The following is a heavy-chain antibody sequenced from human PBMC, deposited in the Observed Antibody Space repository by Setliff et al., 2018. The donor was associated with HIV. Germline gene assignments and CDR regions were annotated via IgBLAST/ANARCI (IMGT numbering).Heavy chain of an antibody. J-gene: IGHJ5*02. CDR3: ARDLTSNSNCFEP. CDR1: GGSISTYY. V-gene: IGHV4-59*06. CDR2: VYYTGKT. D-gene: IGHD4-4*01. Sequence: KSSETLSLTCTVSGGSISTYYWSWIRQHPGKGLEWIGYVYYTGKTYYNPSLESRISMSVDTSKNQFSLKLTSVTAADTAIYYFARDLTSNSNCFEPWGQGTQVTVSS.